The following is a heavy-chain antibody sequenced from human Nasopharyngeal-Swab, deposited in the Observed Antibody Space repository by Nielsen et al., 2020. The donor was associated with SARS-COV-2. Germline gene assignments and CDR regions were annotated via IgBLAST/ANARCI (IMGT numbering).Heavy chain of an antibody. CDR2: TRNKANTFTT. Sequence: GGSLRLSCSASGFTFSDHYMDWVRKAPGKGLEWVGRTRNKANTFTTDYAAYVKGRFPVSRDDSQNSLYVQMNSLKTEDTAVYYCARVFYGSVNSRWHFDLWGRGTLVTVSS. CDR1: GFTFSDHY. D-gene: IGHD3-10*01. J-gene: IGHJ2*01. V-gene: IGHV3-72*01. CDR3: ARVFYGSVNSRWHFDL.